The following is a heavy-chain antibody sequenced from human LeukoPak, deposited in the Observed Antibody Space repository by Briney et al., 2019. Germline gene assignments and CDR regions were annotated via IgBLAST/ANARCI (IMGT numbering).Heavy chain of an antibody. D-gene: IGHD2-15*01. J-gene: IGHJ5*02. CDR3: ARDDCSGGSCYYSRRNWFDP. CDR1: GGTFSSYA. CDR2: IIPIFGTA. V-gene: IGHV1-69*13. Sequence: GASVKVSCKASGGTFSSYAISWVRQAPGQGLEWMGGIIPIFGTANYAQKFQGRVTITADESTSTAYMELSGLRSEDTAVYYCARDDCSGGSCYYSRRNWFDPWGQGTLVTVSS.